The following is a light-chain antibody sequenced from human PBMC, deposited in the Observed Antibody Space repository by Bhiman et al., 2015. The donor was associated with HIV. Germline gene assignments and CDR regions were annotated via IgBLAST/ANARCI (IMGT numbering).Light chain of an antibody. Sequence: QSVLTQPPSASGTPGQTVNISCSGGSSNIGDNYVYWYQQLPGTTPKLLIYRNHQRPSGVPDRFSGSKSGTSASLAISGLQAEDEAEYFCATWHDSLDGVMFGGGTKLTVL. CDR3: ATWHDSLDGVM. V-gene: IGLV1-47*01. CDR2: RNH. J-gene: IGLJ3*02. CDR1: SSNIGDNY.